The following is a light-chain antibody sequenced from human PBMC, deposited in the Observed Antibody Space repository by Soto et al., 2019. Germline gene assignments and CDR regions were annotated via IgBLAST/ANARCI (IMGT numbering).Light chain of an antibody. Sequence: QSALTQPASVSGSPGQSITISCTGTSSDVGGYNYVSWYQQDPGKAPKLMIYDVSDRPSGVSNRFSGSKSGNTASLTISGLQAEDEADYYCSSYTSSDTHVVFGGGTKLTVL. V-gene: IGLV2-14*01. J-gene: IGLJ2*01. CDR3: SSYTSSDTHVV. CDR2: DVS. CDR1: SSDVGGYNY.